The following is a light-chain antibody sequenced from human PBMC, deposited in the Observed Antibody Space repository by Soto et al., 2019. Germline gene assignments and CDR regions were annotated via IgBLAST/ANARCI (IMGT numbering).Light chain of an antibody. J-gene: IGKJ2*01. CDR1: QSISSW. Sequence: DIQMTQSPSTLSASVGDRVTITCRASQSISSWLAWYQQKPGKSPKLLIYKASSLESGVPSRFSGSGSGTEFTLTISSLQPDDFATYYCQQYNSYPYTFGQGTRLEIK. CDR3: QQYNSYPYT. CDR2: KAS. V-gene: IGKV1-5*03.